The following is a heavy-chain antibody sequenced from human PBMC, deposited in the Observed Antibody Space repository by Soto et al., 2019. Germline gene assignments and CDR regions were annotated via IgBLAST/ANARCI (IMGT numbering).Heavy chain of an antibody. CDR2: ISGSGGST. J-gene: IGHJ3*02. Sequence: GSLRLSCAASGFTFHTYAMSWVCQAPGKGLEWVSGISGSGGSTFYADSVKGRFTISRDNSKNTLYLQMNSLRAEDAAVYYCAKDRRIAVAGTNAFDMWGQGTMVTVSS. D-gene: IGHD6-19*01. V-gene: IGHV3-23*01. CDR3: AKDRRIAVAGTNAFDM. CDR1: GFTFHTYA.